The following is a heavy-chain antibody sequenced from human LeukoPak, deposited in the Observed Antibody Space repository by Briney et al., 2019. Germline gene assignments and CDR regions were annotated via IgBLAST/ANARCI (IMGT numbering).Heavy chain of an antibody. CDR2: LSWNGDNK. CDR3: AKFENGKNAFDV. J-gene: IGHJ3*01. CDR1: GFTFDDYA. D-gene: IGHD1-14*01. Sequence: GGSLRLSCAASGFTFDDYAMHWVRQAPGKGLEWVSGLSWNGDNKVYADSVKGRFAISRDNAKNSLYLQMNSLRTEDTALYFCAKFENGKNAFDVWGQGTMVTVSS. V-gene: IGHV3-9*01.